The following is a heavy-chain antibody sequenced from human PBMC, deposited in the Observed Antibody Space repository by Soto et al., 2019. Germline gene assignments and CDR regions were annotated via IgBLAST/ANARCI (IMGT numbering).Heavy chain of an antibody. Sequence: GGSLRLSCAASGFTFSTYSINWVRQAPGKGLEWVSYISSSSSTIYFADSVKGRFTISRDNAKNSLYLQMNSLRAEDTAVYYCARVKDFWTDSIYYYMDVWGKGTTVTVSS. CDR3: ARVKDFWTDSIYYYMDV. CDR2: ISSSSSTI. D-gene: IGHD3-3*01. CDR1: GFTFSTYS. V-gene: IGHV3-48*01. J-gene: IGHJ6*03.